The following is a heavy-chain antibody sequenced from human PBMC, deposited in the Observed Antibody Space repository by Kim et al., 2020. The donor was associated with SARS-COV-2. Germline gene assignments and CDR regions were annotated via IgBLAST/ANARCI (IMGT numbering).Heavy chain of an antibody. CDR3: ARPRKPMTTVIPFYYYYGMDV. V-gene: IGHV1-69*13. CDR1: GGTFSSYA. J-gene: IGHJ6*02. Sequence: SVKVSCKASGGTFSSYAISWVRQAPGQGLEWMGGIIPIFGTANYAQKFQGRVTITADESTSTAYMELSSLRSEDTAVYYCARPRKPMTTVIPFYYYYGMDVWGQGTTVTVSS. D-gene: IGHD4-17*01. CDR2: IIPIFGTA.